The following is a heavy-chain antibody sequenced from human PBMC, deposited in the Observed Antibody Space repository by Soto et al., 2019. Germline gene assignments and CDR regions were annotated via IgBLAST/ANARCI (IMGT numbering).Heavy chain of an antibody. V-gene: IGHV3-7*01. CDR1: ESTVSRDW. J-gene: IGHJ4*02. CDR3: SGGVGDAF. Sequence: EVHLVESGGGLVQTGGSLRLSCAISESTVSRDWMNWVRQAPGKGLEWVAHTNQDGSEKYYADSVKGRFTISRDNAKKSLYLQMNSLRAGDTAMYYCSGGVGDAFWGQGTLVIVSS. D-gene: IGHD1-26*01. CDR2: TNQDGSEK.